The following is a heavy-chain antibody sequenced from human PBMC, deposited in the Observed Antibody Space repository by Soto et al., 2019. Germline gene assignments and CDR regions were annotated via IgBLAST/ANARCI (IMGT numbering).Heavy chain of an antibody. D-gene: IGHD1-1*01. CDR3: ARIGTGYYYMDV. Sequence: PGGSLRLSCAASGFTFSSYWMHWVRQAPGKGLVWVSRINSDGSRTSYADSVKGRFTISRDNAKNTVYLQMNSLSAEDTAVYYCARIGTGYYYMDVWGKGTTVTVSS. CDR1: GFTFSSYW. V-gene: IGHV3-74*01. J-gene: IGHJ6*03. CDR2: INSDGSRT.